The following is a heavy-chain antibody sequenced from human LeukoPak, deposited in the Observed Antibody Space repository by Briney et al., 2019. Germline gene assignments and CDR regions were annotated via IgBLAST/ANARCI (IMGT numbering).Heavy chain of an antibody. D-gene: IGHD1-26*01. CDR2: ISSDSSYI. Sequence: GGSLRLSCAASGFTFSNYNSYSMNWVRQAPGKGLEWVSSISSDSSYIKYADSVKGRFTISRDNVKDSLYLQIHSLRAEDSAVYYCARDRGPSGSYYSNYYYYYMDAWGKGTTVTVSS. CDR1: GFTFSNYNSYS. CDR3: ARDRGPSGSYYSNYYYYYMDA. J-gene: IGHJ6*03. V-gene: IGHV3-21*01.